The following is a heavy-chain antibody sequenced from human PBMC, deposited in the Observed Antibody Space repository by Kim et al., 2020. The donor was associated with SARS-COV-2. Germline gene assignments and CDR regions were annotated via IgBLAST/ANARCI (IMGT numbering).Heavy chain of an antibody. CDR3: ARDFYFSGGHALGY. Sequence: GGSLRLSCAAPGFTFSSYGMHWVRQAPGKGLEWVAVISYDGSNKYYADSVKGRFTISRDNSKNTLYLQMNSLRAEDTAVYYCARDFYFSGGHALGYWGQGTLVTVSS. V-gene: IGHV3-30*03. J-gene: IGHJ4*02. CDR1: GFTFSSYG. D-gene: IGHD3-10*01. CDR2: ISYDGSNK.